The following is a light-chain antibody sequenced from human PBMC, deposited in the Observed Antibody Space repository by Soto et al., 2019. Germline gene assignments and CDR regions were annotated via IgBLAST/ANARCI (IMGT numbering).Light chain of an antibody. CDR1: QSVSRY. V-gene: IGKV3-11*01. J-gene: IGKJ5*01. CDR3: QQRSNWPPIT. CDR2: DAS. Sequence: ETVLTQSPATLSLSPGERATLSCRASQSVSRYLAWYQQKPGQGPRLLIYDASNRATGIPARFSGSGSGTDFTLTISSREPEDFAIYYCQQRSNWPPITFGQGTRLEIK.